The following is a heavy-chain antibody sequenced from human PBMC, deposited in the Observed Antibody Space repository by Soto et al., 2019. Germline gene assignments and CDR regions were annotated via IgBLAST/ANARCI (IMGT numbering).Heavy chain of an antibody. Sequence: XSLTSLVSGSSIIRSGCYGSGMRHTQGKGRDWIGYIYSSGITFYNPSLTSLLSISLDTSKNQLFLRLTSVTVAETAVYSCERSRGVSNNSRSSYFHSWGQGTLVTVSS. CDR3: ERSRGVSNNSRSSYFHS. D-gene: IGHD6-6*01. V-gene: IGHV4-31*01. CDR2: IYSSGIT. J-gene: IGHJ4*02. CDR1: GSSIIRSGCY.